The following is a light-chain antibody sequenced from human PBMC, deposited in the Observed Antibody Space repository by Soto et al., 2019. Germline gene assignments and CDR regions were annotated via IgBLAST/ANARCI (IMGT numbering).Light chain of an antibody. J-gene: IGLJ3*02. V-gene: IGLV1-47*02. CDR1: SSNIGTNY. CDR2: GSS. CDR3: AAWDGSLSGWM. Sequence: QSVLTQPPSASGTPGQRVTISCSGGSSNIGTNYVYWYQQFTGMAPKLLIDGSSQRPSGVPDRFSGFKSGTSASLAISGLRSDDEADYYSAAWDGSLSGWMFGGGTKLTVL.